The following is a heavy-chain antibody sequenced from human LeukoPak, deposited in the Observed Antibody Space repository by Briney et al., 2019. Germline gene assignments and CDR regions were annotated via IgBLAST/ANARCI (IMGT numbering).Heavy chain of an antibody. J-gene: IGHJ4*02. Sequence: SETLSLTCNVSGDYISSYYWSWIRQSPGKGLEWIGYIYYSGSTSYNPSLTSRVTISVDTSKNQFSLKLSSVTAADTAVYYCARGYSRSSYYFDSWGQGTLVTVSS. CDR2: IYYSGST. CDR3: ARGYSRSSYYFDS. CDR1: GDYISSYY. V-gene: IGHV4-59*01. D-gene: IGHD6-6*01.